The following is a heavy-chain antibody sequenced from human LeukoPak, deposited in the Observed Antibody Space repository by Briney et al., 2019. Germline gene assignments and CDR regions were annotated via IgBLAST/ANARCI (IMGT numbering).Heavy chain of an antibody. J-gene: IGHJ4*02. CDR3: ARASSRGGYCRSTSCSYYFDH. V-gene: IGHV3-7*01. CDR2: IKQDASVR. Sequence: GGSLRLSCAASGISFSSSWMSWVRQAPGRGLEWVANIKQDASVRYYVDSVKGRFTISRDDGKNSLYLQMNSLRAEDTAVYFCARASSRGGYCRSTSCSYYFDHRGQGTLVTVSS. CDR1: GISFSSSW. D-gene: IGHD2-2*01.